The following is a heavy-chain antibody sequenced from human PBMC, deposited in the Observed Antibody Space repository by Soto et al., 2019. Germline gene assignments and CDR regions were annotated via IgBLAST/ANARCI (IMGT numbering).Heavy chain of an antibody. CDR3: ARALGNSSSPFYYYYGMDV. CDR1: GYTFTSYD. Sequence: ASVKVSCKASGYTFTSYDINWVRQATGQGLEWMGWMNPNSGNTGHAQKFQGRVTMTRNTSISTAYMELSSLRSEDTAVYYCARALGNSSSPFYYYYGMDVWGQGTTVTVSS. D-gene: IGHD6-6*01. J-gene: IGHJ6*02. V-gene: IGHV1-8*01. CDR2: MNPNSGNT.